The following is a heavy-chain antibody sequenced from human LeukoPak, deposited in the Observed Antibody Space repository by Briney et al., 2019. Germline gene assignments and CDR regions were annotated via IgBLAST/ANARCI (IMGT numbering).Heavy chain of an antibody. CDR2: IWYDGSNK. CDR1: GFTFSSYG. V-gene: IGHV3-33*01. CDR3: ARSARHYYYYYMDV. Sequence: GGSLRLSCAASGFTFSSYGMHWVRQAPGKGLEWVAVIWYDGSNKYYADSVKGRFTISRDNSKNTLYLQMNSLRAEDTAVYYCARSARHYYYYYMDVWGKGNTVTVSS. J-gene: IGHJ6*03.